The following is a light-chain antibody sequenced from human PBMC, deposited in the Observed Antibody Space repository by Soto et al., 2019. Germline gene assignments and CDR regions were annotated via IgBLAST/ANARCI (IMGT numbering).Light chain of an antibody. Sequence: EIVLTQSPGTLSLSPGERATLSCRASQSVSSSYLAWYQQKPGQAPRLLIYGASSRATGIPGRFSGSGSGTDFTLTISRLEPEDFAVYYCQQYGSSPPTYTFGQGTKV. CDR2: GAS. CDR1: QSVSSSY. CDR3: QQYGSSPPTYT. V-gene: IGKV3-20*01. J-gene: IGKJ2*01.